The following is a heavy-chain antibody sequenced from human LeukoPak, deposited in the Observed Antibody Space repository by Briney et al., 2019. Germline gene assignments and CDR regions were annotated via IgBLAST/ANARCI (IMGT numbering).Heavy chain of an antibody. D-gene: IGHD3-3*01. CDR1: GYTFTSYG. J-gene: IGHJ3*02. V-gene: IGHV1-18*01. CDR2: ISAYNGNT. CDR3: ARDHLEGIPPFDI. Sequence: ASVKVSCKASGYTFTSYGISWVRQAPGQGLEWMRWISAYNGNTNYAQKIQCRVTMTTDTSTSTAYMELRSLRSDDTAVYYRARDHLEGIPPFDIWGQGTMVTVSS.